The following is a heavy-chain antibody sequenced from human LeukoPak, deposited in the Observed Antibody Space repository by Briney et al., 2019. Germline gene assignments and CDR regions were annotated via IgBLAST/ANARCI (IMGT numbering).Heavy chain of an antibody. D-gene: IGHD3-22*01. V-gene: IGHV1-18*01. CDR1: GYTFTSYG. J-gene: IGHJ4*02. CDR2: ISAYNGNT. CDR3: ARAEEYYDSSGYQPY. Sequence: ASVKVSCKASGYTFTSYGISWVRQAPGQGLEWMGWISAYNGNTNYAQKLQGRVTMTTDTSTSTAYMELRSLRSDDTAVYYCARAEEYYDSSGYQPYWGQGTLVTVSS.